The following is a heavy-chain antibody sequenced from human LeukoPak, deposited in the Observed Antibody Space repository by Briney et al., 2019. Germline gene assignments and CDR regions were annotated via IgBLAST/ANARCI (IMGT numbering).Heavy chain of an antibody. V-gene: IGHV1-3*01. J-gene: IGHJ4*02. CDR2: INAGNGNT. Sequence: ASVKVSCKASGYTFTSYAIHWLRQPPGQRLEWMGWINAGNGNTKYSQKFQGRVTITRDTSASTAYMELSSLRSEDTAVYYCARGSTGTTGYWGQGTLATVS. CDR1: GYTFTSYA. D-gene: IGHD1-1*01. CDR3: ARGSTGTTGY.